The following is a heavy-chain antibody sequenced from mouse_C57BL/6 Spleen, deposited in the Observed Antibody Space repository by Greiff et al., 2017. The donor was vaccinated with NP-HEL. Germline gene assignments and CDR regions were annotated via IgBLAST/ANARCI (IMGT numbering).Heavy chain of an antibody. J-gene: IGHJ4*01. V-gene: IGHV1-80*01. CDR1: GYAFSSYW. Sequence: VKLMESGAELVKPGASVKISCKASGYAFSSYWMNWVKQRPGKGLEWIGQIYPGDGDTNYNGKFKGKATLTADKSSSTAYMQLSSLTSEDSAVYFCARKEGYPYAMDYWGQGTSVTVSS. CDR2: IYPGDGDT. D-gene: IGHD2-2*01. CDR3: ARKEGYPYAMDY.